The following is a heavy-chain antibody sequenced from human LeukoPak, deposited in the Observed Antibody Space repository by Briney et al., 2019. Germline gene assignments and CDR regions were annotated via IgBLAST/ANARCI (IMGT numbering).Heavy chain of an antibody. D-gene: IGHD2-15*01. J-gene: IGHJ5*02. CDR1: GFTFSSYA. V-gene: IGHV3-23*01. Sequence: GGSLRLSCAASGFTFSSYAMSWVRQAPGKGLEWVSTISSSGDSTYYADSVKGRFTISRDNSKNTLYLQMNNLRAEDTAVYYCARDPETCCSGGRCPNWFDPWGQGTLVTVSS. CDR3: ARDPETCCSGGRCPNWFDP. CDR2: ISSSGDST.